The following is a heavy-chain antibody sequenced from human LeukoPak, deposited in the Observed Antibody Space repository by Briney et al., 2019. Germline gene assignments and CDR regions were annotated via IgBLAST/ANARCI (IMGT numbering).Heavy chain of an antibody. CDR2: IYYSGDT. J-gene: IGHJ4*02. D-gene: IGHD3-10*01. V-gene: IGHV4-39*01. CDR3: AIPPVPNITMVAFDY. Sequence: SETLSLTCTLSGGSIRSGSYYWGWIRQPPGKGLEWIGSIYYSGDTYYNPSLKSRVTISVDTSKNQFSLKLSSVTAADTAVYYCAIPPVPNITMVAFDYWGQGILVTVSS. CDR1: GGSIRSGSYY.